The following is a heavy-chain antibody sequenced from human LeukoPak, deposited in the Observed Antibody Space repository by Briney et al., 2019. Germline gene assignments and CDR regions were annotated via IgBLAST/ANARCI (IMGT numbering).Heavy chain of an antibody. D-gene: IGHD1-20*01. V-gene: IGHV1-46*01. J-gene: IGHJ4*02. CDR3: ARANNYYFDY. CDR1: GYTFTNYY. Sequence: GASVKVSCKASGYTFTNYYMHWVRQAPGQGLEWMGIINPSGGSTSYAQKFQGRVTMTRDTSTSTVYMELSRLRSDDTAVYYCARANNYYFDYWGQGTLVTVSS. CDR2: INPSGGST.